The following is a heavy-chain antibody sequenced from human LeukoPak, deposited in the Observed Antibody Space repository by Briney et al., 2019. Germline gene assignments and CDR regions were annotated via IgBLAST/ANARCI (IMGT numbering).Heavy chain of an antibody. CDR1: GGSISSYY. Sequence: SSETLSLTCTVSGGSISSYYWSWIRQPPGKGLEWIGYIYYSGSTNYNPSLKSRVTISVDTSKNQFSLKLSSVTAADTAVYYCARVGITMVRGVIYDNWFDPWGQGTLVTVSS. CDR3: ARVGITMVRGVIYDNWFDP. CDR2: IYYSGST. J-gene: IGHJ5*02. D-gene: IGHD3-10*01. V-gene: IGHV4-59*12.